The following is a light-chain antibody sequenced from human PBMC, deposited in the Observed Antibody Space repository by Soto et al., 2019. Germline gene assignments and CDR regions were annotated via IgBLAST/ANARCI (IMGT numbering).Light chain of an antibody. CDR2: GAS. CDR1: QSLITNY. V-gene: IGKV3-20*01. Sequence: EIMLTQSPGTLSLSPGERATLSCRASQSLITNYLAWYQRKPGQAPRLLIYGASSRATDIPRRFSGSGSGTDFTLTITRLEPEDFAVYYCQQYGDSPPTFGQGTLV. J-gene: IGKJ1*01. CDR3: QQYGDSPPT.